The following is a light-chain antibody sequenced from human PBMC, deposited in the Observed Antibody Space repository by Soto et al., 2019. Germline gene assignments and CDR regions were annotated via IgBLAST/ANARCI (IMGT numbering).Light chain of an antibody. CDR3: QHYNGY. CDR1: QNIRSW. J-gene: IGKJ2*01. V-gene: IGKV1-5*01. CDR2: DAS. Sequence: DMPMTQSPTTLSASVGDRVTITCRASQNIRSWLARYQQKPGKAPKVLIYDASTLESGVPSRFSGSGFGTEFTLSISSLQPDDFATDYCQHYNGYFGQGTKLESK.